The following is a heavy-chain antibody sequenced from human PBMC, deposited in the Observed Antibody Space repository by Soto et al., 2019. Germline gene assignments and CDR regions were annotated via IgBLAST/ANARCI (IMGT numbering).Heavy chain of an antibody. CDR3: ARDSSGGYSYGSSFDY. D-gene: IGHD5-18*01. J-gene: IGHJ4*02. Sequence: QVQLVESGGGVVQPGRSLRLSCAASGFTFSSYGMHWVRQAPGKGLEWVAVIWYDGSNKYYADSVKGRFTISRDNSKNTLYLQMNSLRAEDTAVYYCARDSSGGYSYGSSFDYWGQGTLVIVSS. V-gene: IGHV3-33*01. CDR1: GFTFSSYG. CDR2: IWYDGSNK.